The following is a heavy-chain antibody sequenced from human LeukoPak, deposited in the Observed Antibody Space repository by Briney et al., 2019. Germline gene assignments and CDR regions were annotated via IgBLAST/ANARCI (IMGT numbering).Heavy chain of an antibody. V-gene: IGHV3-73*01. CDR2: IRSKANSYAT. CDR1: GFTFSGSA. CDR3: TRSLSDFWSGYDYYMDV. D-gene: IGHD3-3*01. J-gene: IGHJ6*03. Sequence: PGGSLRLSCAASGFTFSGSAMHWVRQASGKGLEWVGRIRSKANSYATAYAASVKGRFTISRDDSKNTAYLQMNSLKTEDTAVYYCTRSLSDFWSGYDYYMDVWGKGTTVTVSS.